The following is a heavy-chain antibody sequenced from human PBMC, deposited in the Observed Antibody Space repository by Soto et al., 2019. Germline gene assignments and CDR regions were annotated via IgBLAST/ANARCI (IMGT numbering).Heavy chain of an antibody. CDR2: ISAYNGNT. CDR3: ARTTAYETSGYYYHTY. Sequence: ASVKVSCKASGYTFTTYGISWVRQAPGQGLEWMGWISAYNGNTKYAQKLQGRVTMTTDTSTSTAYMELRSLISDDTAVYYCARTTAYETSGYYYHTYWGQGTQVTVSS. V-gene: IGHV1-18*01. D-gene: IGHD3-22*01. J-gene: IGHJ4*02. CDR1: GYTFTTYG.